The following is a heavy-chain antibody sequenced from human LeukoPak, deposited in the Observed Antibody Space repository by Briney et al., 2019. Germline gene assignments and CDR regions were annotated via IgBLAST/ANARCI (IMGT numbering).Heavy chain of an antibody. CDR3: ARVGVVTATNMGAFDI. V-gene: IGHV4-34*01. CDR1: GGSFSGYY. J-gene: IGHJ3*02. Sequence: SETLSLTCAVYGGSFSGYYWSWIRQPPGKGLEWTGEINHSGSTNYNPSLKSRVATSVDTSKSPLSLKLSSVTAADTAVYYCARVGVVTATNMGAFDIWGQGTMVTVSS. D-gene: IGHD2-21*02. CDR2: INHSGST.